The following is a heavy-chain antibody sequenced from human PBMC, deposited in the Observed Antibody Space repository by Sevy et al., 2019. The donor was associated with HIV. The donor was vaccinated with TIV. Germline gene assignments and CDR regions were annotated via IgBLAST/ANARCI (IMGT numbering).Heavy chain of an antibody. V-gene: IGHV3-72*01. D-gene: IGHD3-22*01. J-gene: IGHJ4*02. CDR1: GFTFSDHY. Sequence: GGSLRLSCAVSGFTFSDHYMDWFRQAPGKGLEWVGRIRKKVKNHSTEYGASVKGRFTISRDDSKNSLFLQMNSLKIEDTAMYYCARGIPDNSGPRCDYWGQGILVTVSS. CDR3: ARGIPDNSGPRCDY. CDR2: IRKKVKNHST.